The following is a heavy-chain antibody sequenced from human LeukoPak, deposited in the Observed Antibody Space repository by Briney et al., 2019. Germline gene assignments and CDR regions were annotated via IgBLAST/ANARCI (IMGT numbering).Heavy chain of an antibody. CDR1: GFTFSSYG. CDR2: ISYDGSNK. D-gene: IGHD4-17*01. V-gene: IGHV3-30*18. Sequence: PGSSLRVSCATSGFTFSSYGMHGGRRDPPLQPAWVAVISYDGSNKYYADSVKGRFTISRDNSKNTLYLQMNSLRAEDTAVYYCAKDLNPRFDYGDGGEYWGQGTLVTVSS. CDR3: AKDLNPRFDYGDGGEY. J-gene: IGHJ4*02.